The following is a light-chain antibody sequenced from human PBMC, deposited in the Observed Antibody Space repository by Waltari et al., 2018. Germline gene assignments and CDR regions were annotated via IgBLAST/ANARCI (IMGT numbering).Light chain of an antibody. Sequence: QSALTQTATVSGSPGQSITISCPGTSIDGGSYNLVSWYQQHPGKAPTLIIYDVNKRPSGVSNRFSGSKSGNTASLTISGLQAADEADYYCCSYAGSAISVFGGGTRLTVL. CDR2: DVN. J-gene: IGLJ3*02. CDR3: CSYAGSAISV. CDR1: SIDGGSYNL. V-gene: IGLV2-23*02.